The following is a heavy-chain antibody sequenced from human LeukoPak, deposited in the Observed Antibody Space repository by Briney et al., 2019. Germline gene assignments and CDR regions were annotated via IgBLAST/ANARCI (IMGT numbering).Heavy chain of an antibody. J-gene: IGHJ4*02. CDR1: GFTFSSYE. CDR3: ARGDNSSTWNYSFDY. V-gene: IGHV3-48*03. CDR2: ISNSGRTI. D-gene: IGHD6-13*01. Sequence: GGSLRLSCVASGFTFSSYEMQWVRQAPGTGLEWVSYISNSGRTIHYADSAKGRFTISRDNAKSSLFLHMNSLRAEDTAVYYCARGDNSSTWNYSFDYWAQGTLVTVSS.